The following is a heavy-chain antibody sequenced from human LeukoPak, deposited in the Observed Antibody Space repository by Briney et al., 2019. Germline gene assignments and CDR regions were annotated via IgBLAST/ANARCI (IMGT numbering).Heavy chain of an antibody. CDR3: AREYGDYLKLVNWFDP. CDR1: GYTFTGYY. D-gene: IGHD4-17*01. Sequence: ASVKVSCKASGYTFTGYYMHWVRQAPGQGLEWMGWINPNSGGTNYAQKFQGRVTMTRDTSISTAYMELSRLRSDDTAVYYCAREYGDYLKLVNWFDPWGQGTLVTVSS. CDR2: INPNSGGT. V-gene: IGHV1-2*02. J-gene: IGHJ5*02.